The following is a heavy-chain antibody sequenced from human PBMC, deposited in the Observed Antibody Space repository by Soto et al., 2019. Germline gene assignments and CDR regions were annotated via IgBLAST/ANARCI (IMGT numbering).Heavy chain of an antibody. CDR2: ISAHNGNT. J-gene: IGHJ4*02. CDR3: ARGRYGDY. V-gene: IGHV1-18*01. D-gene: IGHD1-1*01. CDR1: GYAFTTYG. Sequence: QVHLVQSGAEVKKPGASVKVSCKGSGYAFTTYGITWVRQAPGQGLEWMGWISAHNGNTNYAQKLQGRVTVTRETSTRTDYMELRSLRSDDTAVYYCARGRYGDYWGQGALVTVSS.